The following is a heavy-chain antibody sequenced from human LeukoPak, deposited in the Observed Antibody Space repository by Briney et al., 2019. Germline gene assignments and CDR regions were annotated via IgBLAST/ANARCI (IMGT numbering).Heavy chain of an antibody. V-gene: IGHV4-59*01. CDR1: GGSISSYY. J-gene: IGHJ4*02. Sequence: SETLSLTCTVSGGSISSYYWSSIRQPPGKGLEWIGYISYSGSTNYNPSLKSRVTISVDTSKKQFSLKLSSVTAADTAVYYCARATGLLRFLEWLPAYFDYWGQGTLVTVSS. CDR2: ISYSGST. D-gene: IGHD3-3*01. CDR3: ARATGLLRFLEWLPAYFDY.